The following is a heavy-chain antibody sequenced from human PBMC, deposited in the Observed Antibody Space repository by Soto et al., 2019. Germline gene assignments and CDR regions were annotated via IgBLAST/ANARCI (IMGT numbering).Heavy chain of an antibody. Sequence: EVQLVESGGGLVKPGGSLRLSCAASGFTFSSYSMNWVRQAPGKGLEWVSSISSSSSYIYYADSVKGRFTISRDNAKNSLYLQMNSLRAEDTAVYYRARDGGKGPVGYYYYGMDVWGQGTTVTVSS. CDR1: GFTFSSYS. V-gene: IGHV3-21*01. J-gene: IGHJ6*02. CDR2: ISSSSSYI. D-gene: IGHD1-26*01. CDR3: ARDGGKGPVGYYYYGMDV.